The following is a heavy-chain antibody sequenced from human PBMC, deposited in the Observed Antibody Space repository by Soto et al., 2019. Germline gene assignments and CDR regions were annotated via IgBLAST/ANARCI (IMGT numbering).Heavy chain of an antibody. Sequence: GGSLRPSCAASGFTFSSYGMHWVRQSPGKGLEWVAVISYDGSNKYYADSVKGRFTISRDNSKNTLYLQMNSLRAEDTAVYYCAKALGGSSWPPLTDYWGQGTLVTVSS. D-gene: IGHD6-13*01. V-gene: IGHV3-30*18. J-gene: IGHJ4*02. CDR3: AKALGGSSWPPLTDY. CDR1: GFTFSSYG. CDR2: ISYDGSNK.